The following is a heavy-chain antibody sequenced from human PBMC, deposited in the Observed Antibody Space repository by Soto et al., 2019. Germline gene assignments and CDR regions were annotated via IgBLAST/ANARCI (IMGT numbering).Heavy chain of an antibody. CDR2: ISGSGGST. V-gene: IGHV3-23*01. CDR3: AKDRGEQLGPSRVSRYFDWLSFRVGAFDI. Sequence: EVQLLESGGGLVQPGGSLRLSCAASGFTFSSYAMSWVRQAPGKGLEWVSAISGSGGSTYYADSVKGRFTISRDNSKNTLYLQMSSLRAEDTAVYYCAKDRGEQLGPSRVSRYFDWLSFRVGAFDIWGQGTMVTVSS. CDR1: GFTFSSYA. D-gene: IGHD3-9*01. J-gene: IGHJ3*02.